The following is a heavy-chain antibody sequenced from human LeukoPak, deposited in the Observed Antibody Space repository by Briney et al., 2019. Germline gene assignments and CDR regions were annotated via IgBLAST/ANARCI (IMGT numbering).Heavy chain of an antibody. D-gene: IGHD5-12*01. CDR1: GGSISNYY. CDR2: INHSGST. CDR3: ARGRGPPYYYYYYMDV. Sequence: SETLSLTCTVSGGSISNYYWSWIRQPAGKGLEWIGEINHSGSTNYNPSLKSRVTISVDTSKNQFSLKLSSVTAADTAVYYCARGRGPPYYYYYYMDVWGKGTTVTVSS. V-gene: IGHV4-34*01. J-gene: IGHJ6*03.